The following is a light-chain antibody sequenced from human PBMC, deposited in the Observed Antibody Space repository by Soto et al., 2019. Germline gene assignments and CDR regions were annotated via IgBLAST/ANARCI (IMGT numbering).Light chain of an antibody. V-gene: IGKV2-28*01. CDR2: FGS. Sequence: DIVMTQSPLSLRVTPGEPASISFGSSYSLLHTNGNNYLDWYLQKPGQSPQLLIYFGSTRASGVPDRFSGSGSDTDFTLTISRVEAEDVGVYYCMQALQTRWTFGQGTKVDIK. CDR3: MQALQTRWT. J-gene: IGKJ1*01. CDR1: YSLLHTNGNNY.